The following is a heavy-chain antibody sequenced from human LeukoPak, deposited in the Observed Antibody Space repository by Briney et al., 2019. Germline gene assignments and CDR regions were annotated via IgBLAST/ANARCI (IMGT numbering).Heavy chain of an antibody. J-gene: IGHJ3*02. Sequence: GGSLRLSCAASGFTFDAYAMHWVRQAPGKGLEWVSGISWNSGSIGYADSVKGRSTISRDNAQNPLYLQMNSLRAEDTALYYCAKDRSGSSNDAFDIWGQGIMVTVSS. CDR3: AKDRSGSSNDAFDI. CDR2: ISWNSGSI. CDR1: GFTFDAYA. D-gene: IGHD1-26*01. V-gene: IGHV3-9*01.